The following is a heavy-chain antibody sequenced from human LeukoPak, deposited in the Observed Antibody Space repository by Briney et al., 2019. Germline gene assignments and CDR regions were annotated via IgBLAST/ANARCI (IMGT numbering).Heavy chain of an antibody. CDR2: ISSTSNDI. J-gene: IGHJ4*02. Sequence: PGGSLRLSCAASGFTFNSYSMNWVRQAPGQGLEWVSSISSTSNDIYYADSVKGRFTISRDNAKNSLYLQMNSLRAEDTAVYYCARVGTQWLVPGQGNFDYWGQGTLVTVSS. D-gene: IGHD6-19*01. V-gene: IGHV3-21*01. CDR3: ARVGTQWLVPGQGNFDY. CDR1: GFTFNSYS.